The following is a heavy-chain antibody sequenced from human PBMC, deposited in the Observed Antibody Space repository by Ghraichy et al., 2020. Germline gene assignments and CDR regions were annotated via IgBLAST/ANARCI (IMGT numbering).Heavy chain of an antibody. Sequence: SETLSLTCTVSGGSISSYYWSWIRQPPGKGLEWIGYIYYSGSTNYNPSLKSRVTISVDTSKNQFSLKLSSVTAADTAVYYCARHGLWFGELWVDYWGQGTLVTVSS. CDR1: GGSISSYY. D-gene: IGHD3-10*01. CDR3: ARHGLWFGELWVDY. V-gene: IGHV4-59*08. CDR2: IYYSGST. J-gene: IGHJ4*02.